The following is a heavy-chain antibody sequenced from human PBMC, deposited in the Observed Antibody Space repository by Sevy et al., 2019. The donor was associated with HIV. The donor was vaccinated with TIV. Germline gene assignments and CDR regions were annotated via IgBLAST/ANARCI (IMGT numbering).Heavy chain of an antibody. CDR2: ISSSSSTI. CDR1: GFTFSSYS. Sequence: GGSLRLSCAASGFTFSSYSMNWVRQAPGKGLEWVSYISSSSSTIYYADSVKGRFTSSRDNGKNSLYLQMNSLRDEDTAVYYCARDGPPAYYYDSSGIGGDAFDIWGQGTMVTVSS. J-gene: IGHJ3*02. V-gene: IGHV3-48*02. CDR3: ARDGPPAYYYDSSGIGGDAFDI. D-gene: IGHD3-22*01.